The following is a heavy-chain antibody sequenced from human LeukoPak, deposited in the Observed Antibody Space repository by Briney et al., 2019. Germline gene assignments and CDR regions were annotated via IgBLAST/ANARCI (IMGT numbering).Heavy chain of an antibody. CDR3: ARGPHTGVNYYDSSGYYY. V-gene: IGHV4-59*12. Sequence: SETLSLTCTVSGGSISSYYWSWIRQPPGKGLEWIGYIYFSGSTNYNPSLKSRVTISVDTSKNQFSLKLSSVTAADTAVYYCARGPHTGVNYYDSSGYYYWGQGTLVTVSS. CDR2: IYFSGST. CDR1: GGSISSYY. D-gene: IGHD3-22*01. J-gene: IGHJ4*02.